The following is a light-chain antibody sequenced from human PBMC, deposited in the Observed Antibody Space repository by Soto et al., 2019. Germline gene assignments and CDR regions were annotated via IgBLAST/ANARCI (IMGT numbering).Light chain of an antibody. CDR3: QQRSDWPIT. Sequence: EIVLTQSPAILSLSPGERATLSCRASQSVSSYLTWYQQKPGQAPSLLTYAASNRATGIPARFSGSGSGTDFTLTISSLEPEDSAVYYCQQRSDWPITSGGGTKVEIE. J-gene: IGKJ4*01. CDR1: QSVSSY. CDR2: AAS. V-gene: IGKV3-11*01.